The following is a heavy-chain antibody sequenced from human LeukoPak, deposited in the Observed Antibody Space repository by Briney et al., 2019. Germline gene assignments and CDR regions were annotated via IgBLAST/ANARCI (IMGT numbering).Heavy chain of an antibody. J-gene: IGHJ5*01. V-gene: IGHV4-4*07. CDR3: ARDSSFDSSGWFTWFDS. D-gene: IGHD6-13*01. CDR2: IDSSGST. Sequence: PSEALSLTCTVSGGSIGGYYWSWVRQAAGKGLEWIGRIDSSGSTNYNPSLKSRVTMSVDTSKNQFSLQLASVTAADTAVFYCARDSSFDSSGWFTWFDSWGQGIMVTVSS. CDR1: GGSIGGYY.